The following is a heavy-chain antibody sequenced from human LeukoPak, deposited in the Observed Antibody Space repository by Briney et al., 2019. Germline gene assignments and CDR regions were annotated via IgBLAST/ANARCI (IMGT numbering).Heavy chain of an antibody. J-gene: IGHJ4*02. CDR2: ISGGGGSP. CDR1: GFTFSSYA. V-gene: IGHV3-23*01. Sequence: GGSLRLSCAASGFTFSSYAMSWIRQAPGKGLEWVSAISGGGGSPYYADSVKGRFTISRDNSKNTLSLQMNSLRAEDTAIYYCAKTESSGWATPFYYYWGQGTLVTVSS. D-gene: IGHD6-19*01. CDR3: AKTESSGWATPFYYY.